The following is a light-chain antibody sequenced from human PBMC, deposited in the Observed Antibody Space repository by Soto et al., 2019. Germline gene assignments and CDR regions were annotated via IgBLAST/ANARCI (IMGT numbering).Light chain of an antibody. CDR2: AAS. J-gene: IGKJ5*01. CDR1: QSVLTY. CDR3: QQTNSRPVT. Sequence: DIRRTQSPSSLSASVGDRVTIACRASQSVLTYLNWYQQKPGKAPKLLICAASSLQSGVPSRFSGSGSGTDFTLTISSLQPEDFATYFCQQTNSRPVTFGQGTRLEIK. V-gene: IGKV1-39*01.